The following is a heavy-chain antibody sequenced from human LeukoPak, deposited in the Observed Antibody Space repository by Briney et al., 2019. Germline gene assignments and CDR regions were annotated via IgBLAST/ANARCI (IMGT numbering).Heavy chain of an antibody. J-gene: IGHJ5*02. CDR3: ARVGYYGSGNNWFDP. Sequence: SETLSLTCAVYGGSFSGYYWSWIRQPPGKGLEWIGEINHSGYTNYNPSLKSRVTISVDTSKNQFSLKLSSVTAADTAVYYCARVGYYGSGNNWFDPWGQGTLVTVSS. D-gene: IGHD3-10*01. V-gene: IGHV4-34*01. CDR1: GGSFSGYY. CDR2: INHSGYT.